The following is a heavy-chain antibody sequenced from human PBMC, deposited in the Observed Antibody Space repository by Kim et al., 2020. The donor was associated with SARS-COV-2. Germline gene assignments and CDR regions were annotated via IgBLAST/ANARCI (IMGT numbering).Heavy chain of an antibody. D-gene: IGHD5-18*01. CDR1: GFTFSSYS. J-gene: IGHJ4*02. CDR2: ISSSSSYI. V-gene: IGHV3-21*01. Sequence: GGSLRLSCAASGFTFSSYSMNWVRQAPGKGLEWVSSISSSSSYIYYADSVKGRFTISRDNAKNSLYLQMNSLRAEDTAVYYCAREGGYSYGADYWGQGTLVTVSS. CDR3: AREGGYSYGADY.